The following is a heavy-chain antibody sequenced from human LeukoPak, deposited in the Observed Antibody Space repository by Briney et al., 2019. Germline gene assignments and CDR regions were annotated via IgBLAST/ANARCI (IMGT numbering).Heavy chain of an antibody. D-gene: IGHD6-13*01. CDR3: ARHVSAAAAAGT. J-gene: IGHJ4*02. Sequence: PETLSLTCTVSGGSISDYYWSWIRQPPGKGLEWIGYIYYSGSTNYNPSLKSRVTISVDTSKNQFSLKLSSVTAADTAVYYCARHVSAAAAAGTWGQGTLVTVSS. V-gene: IGHV4-59*08. CDR1: GGSISDYY. CDR2: IYYSGST.